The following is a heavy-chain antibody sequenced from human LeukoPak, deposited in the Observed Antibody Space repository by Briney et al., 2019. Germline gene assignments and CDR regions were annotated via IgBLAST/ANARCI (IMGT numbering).Heavy chain of an antibody. V-gene: IGHV4-4*07. J-gene: IGHJ5*02. CDR1: GGSISSYY. CDR2: IYTSGST. CDR3: ARDQGYDFWSGYGWFDP. D-gene: IGHD3-3*01. Sequence: SETLSLTCTVSGGSISSYYWSWIRQPAGKGLEWIGRIYTSGSTNYNPSLKSRVTMSVDTSKNQFPLKLSSVTAADTAVYYCARDQGYDFWSGYGWFDPWGQGTLVTVSS.